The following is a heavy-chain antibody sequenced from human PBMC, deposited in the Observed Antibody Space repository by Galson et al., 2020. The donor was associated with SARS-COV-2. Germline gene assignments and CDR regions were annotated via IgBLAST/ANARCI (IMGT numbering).Heavy chain of an antibody. CDR3: ATSSPIFGVVIMVGYYYYGMDV. CDR2: FDPEDGET. V-gene: IGHV1-24*01. CDR1: GYTLTELS. Sequence: ASVKVSCKVSGYTLTELSMHWVRQAPGNGLEWMGGFDPEDGETIYAQKFQGRVTMTEDTSTDTAYMELSSLRSEDTAVYYCATSSPIFGVVIMVGYYYYGMDVWGQGTTVTVSS. D-gene: IGHD3-3*01. J-gene: IGHJ6*02.